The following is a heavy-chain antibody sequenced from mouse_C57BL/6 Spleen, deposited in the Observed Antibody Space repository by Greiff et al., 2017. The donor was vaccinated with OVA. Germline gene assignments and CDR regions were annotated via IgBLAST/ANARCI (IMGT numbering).Heavy chain of an antibody. V-gene: IGHV1-55*01. J-gene: IGHJ3*01. CDR2: IYPGSGST. CDR1: GYTFTSYW. Sequence: VQLQQPGAELVKPGASVKMSCKASGYTFTSYWITWVKPRPGQGLEWIGDIYPGSGSTNYNEKFKSKATLTVDTSASTAYLHLSSLTSEDSAFYYFAIYYDYDAWVAYWGQGTLVTVSA. CDR3: AIYYDYDAWVAY. D-gene: IGHD2-4*01.